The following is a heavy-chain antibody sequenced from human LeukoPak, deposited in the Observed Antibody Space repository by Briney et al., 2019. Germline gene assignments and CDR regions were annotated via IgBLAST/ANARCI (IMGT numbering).Heavy chain of an antibody. V-gene: IGHV4-38-2*01. CDR3: ARGYCSSTSCYFTGY. CDR1: GYSISSGYY. CDR2: IYHSGST. J-gene: IGHJ4*02. D-gene: IGHD2-2*01. Sequence: PSETLSLTCAVSGYSISSGYYWGWIRQPPGKGLEWIGSIYHSGSTYYNPSLKSRVTISVDTSKNQSSLKLSSVTAADTAMYYCARGYCSSTSCYFTGYWGRGTLVTVSS.